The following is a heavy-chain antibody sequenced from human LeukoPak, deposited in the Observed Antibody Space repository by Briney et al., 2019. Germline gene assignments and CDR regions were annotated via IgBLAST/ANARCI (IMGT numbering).Heavy chain of an antibody. V-gene: IGHV3-30*04. CDR1: GFTFSSYA. CDR2: ISYSGGDNK. D-gene: IGHD4-17*01. CDR3: ARDPTAVSNQPQYYFDS. Sequence: GGSLRLSCAASGFTFSSYAMHWVRQAPGKGLEWVAVISYSGGDNKYYADSVNGRFTISRDNSKNTLFLQMNSLRPEDTAVYYCARDPTAVSNQPQYYFDSWGQGTLVTVSS. J-gene: IGHJ4*02.